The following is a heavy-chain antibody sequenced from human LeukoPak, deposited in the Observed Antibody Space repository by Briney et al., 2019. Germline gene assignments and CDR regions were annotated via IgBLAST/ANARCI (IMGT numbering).Heavy chain of an antibody. V-gene: IGHV4-59*08. CDR2: IYYSAST. Sequence: PSETLSLTCTVSGGSISSYYWSWIRQPPGKGLEWIGYIYYSASTNYNPSLKSRVTISVDTSKNQFSLKLSSVTAADTAVYYCARSRDGYNEIDYWGQGTLVTVSS. CDR1: GGSISSYY. CDR3: ARSRDGYNEIDY. D-gene: IGHD5-24*01. J-gene: IGHJ4*02.